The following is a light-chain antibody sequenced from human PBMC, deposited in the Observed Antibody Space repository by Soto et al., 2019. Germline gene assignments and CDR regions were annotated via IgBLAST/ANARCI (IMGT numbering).Light chain of an antibody. Sequence: DIVLTQSPATLSASPGDRVTLSCRASESLFGFLAWYQQKPGQAPRLLMYGVSTRATGIPARFSGGGSATAFTLTISSLQSEDSAFYFCQSYNDWPFASGLGTRLEI. J-gene: IGKJ2*01. CDR2: GVS. CDR1: ESLFGF. CDR3: QSYNDWPFA. V-gene: IGKV3-15*01.